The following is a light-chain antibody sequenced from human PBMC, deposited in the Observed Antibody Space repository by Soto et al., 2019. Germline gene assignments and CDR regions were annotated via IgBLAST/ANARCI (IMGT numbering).Light chain of an antibody. CDR3: QQYDNLPLT. CDR1: QDITNY. Sequence: DIQMTQSPSSLSASVGDRVTITCQASQDITNYLNWYQQKAVIAPKVLISDASNLETGVPPRFSGSGSGTEFTLTISGLQPEDFATYYCQQYDNLPLTFGPGTQVEIK. CDR2: DAS. V-gene: IGKV1-33*01. J-gene: IGKJ3*01.